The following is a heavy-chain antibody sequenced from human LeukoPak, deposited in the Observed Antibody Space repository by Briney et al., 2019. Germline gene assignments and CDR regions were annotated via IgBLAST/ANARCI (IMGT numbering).Heavy chain of an antibody. CDR1: GGSISSYY. CDR2: INHSGST. CDR3: ARGRGYSYGWGSDYYYYYMDV. V-gene: IGHV4-34*01. J-gene: IGHJ6*03. D-gene: IGHD5-18*01. Sequence: SETLSLTCTVSGGSISSYYWSWIRQPPGKGLEWIGEINHSGSTNYNPSLKSRVTISVDTSKNQFSLKLSSVTAADTAVYYCARGRGYSYGWGSDYYYYYMDVWGKGTTVTVSS.